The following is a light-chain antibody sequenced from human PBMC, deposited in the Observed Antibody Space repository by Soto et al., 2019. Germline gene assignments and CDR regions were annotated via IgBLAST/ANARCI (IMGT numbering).Light chain of an antibody. CDR2: GAS. V-gene: IGKV3-20*01. CDR3: QQYGSSPLFA. CDR1: QSVSSSY. Sequence: EIVLTQSPGTLSLYPGERATLSCRASQSVSSSYLAWYQQKPGQAPRLLIYGASSRATGIPDRFSGSGSGTDFPLTISRLEPEDFAVYYCQQYGSSPLFAFGPGTKVDIK. J-gene: IGKJ3*01.